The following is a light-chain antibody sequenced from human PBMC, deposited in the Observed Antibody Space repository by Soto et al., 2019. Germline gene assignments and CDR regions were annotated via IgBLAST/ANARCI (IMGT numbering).Light chain of an antibody. CDR1: SSNIGAGYD. J-gene: IGLJ2*01. Sequence: QSVLTQPPSVSGAPGQRVTISCTGSSSNIGAGYDVHWYQQLPGTAPKLLIYGNSNRPSGVPDRFSGSKSGTSASLAITGLQAEDEADYYCPSYDSSLSVVVVFGGGTKLTVL. CDR3: PSYDSSLSVVVV. V-gene: IGLV1-40*01. CDR2: GNS.